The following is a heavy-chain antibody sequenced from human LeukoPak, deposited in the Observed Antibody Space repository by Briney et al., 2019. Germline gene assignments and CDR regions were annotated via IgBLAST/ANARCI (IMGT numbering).Heavy chain of an antibody. CDR2: ISGSGGST. J-gene: IGHJ4*02. CDR1: GFTFSSYA. CDR3: ARAGRTPRPNDY. D-gene: IGHD1-14*01. V-gene: IGHV3-23*01. Sequence: PGGSLRLFCAASGFTFSSYAMSWVRQAPGKGLDWVSAISGSGGSTYYADSVKGGFTISSDNSKNTLYLQMNSLRAEDKAVYYLARAGRTPRPNDYWGQGTLVTVSS.